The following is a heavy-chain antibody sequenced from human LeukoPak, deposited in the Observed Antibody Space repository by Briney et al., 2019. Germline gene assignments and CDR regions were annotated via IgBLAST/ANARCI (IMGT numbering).Heavy chain of an antibody. CDR3: AREMGGSNLSGWFDP. CDR1: GYTFTSYY. V-gene: IGHV1-46*01. Sequence: GASVKVSCKASGYTFTSYYMHWVRQAPGQGLEWMGIINPSGGSTSYAQKFQGRVTMTRDTSTSTVYMELSSLRSEDTAVYYCAREMGGSNLSGWFDPWGQGTLVTVSS. J-gene: IGHJ5*02. D-gene: IGHD3-10*01. CDR2: INPSGGST.